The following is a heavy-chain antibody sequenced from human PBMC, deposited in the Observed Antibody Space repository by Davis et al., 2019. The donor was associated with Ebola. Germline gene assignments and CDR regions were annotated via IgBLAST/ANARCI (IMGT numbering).Heavy chain of an antibody. J-gene: IGHJ4*02. D-gene: IGHD2-2*03. CDR2: ISSSADTI. CDR3: ARDIGYLDS. CDR1: GFSLRDYY. Sequence: PGGPLRPPCAASGFSLRDYYMSWICQSPEKGLDWVSYISSSADTIYYADSFKGRFTISRDNSNNSLHLQMHSLRAEDTGIYYCARDIGYLDSWGQGILVTVSS. V-gene: IGHV3-11*04.